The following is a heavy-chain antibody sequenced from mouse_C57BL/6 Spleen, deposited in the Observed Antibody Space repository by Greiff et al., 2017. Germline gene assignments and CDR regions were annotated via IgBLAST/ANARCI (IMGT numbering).Heavy chain of an antibody. CDR3: VRGGYYNGSLYYAMDY. J-gene: IGHJ4*01. D-gene: IGHD1-1*01. V-gene: IGHV10-3*01. CDR2: IRSKSSNYAT. Sequence: EVKLVESGGGLVQPKGSLKLSCAASGFTFNTYAMHWVRQAPGKGLEWVARIRSKSSNYATYYADSVKDRFTISRDDSQSMLYLQMNNLKTEDTDMYYCVRGGYYNGSLYYAMDYWGQGTSVTVSS. CDR1: GFTFNTYA.